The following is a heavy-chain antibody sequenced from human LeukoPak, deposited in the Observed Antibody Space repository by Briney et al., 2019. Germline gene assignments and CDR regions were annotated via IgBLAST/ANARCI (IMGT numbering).Heavy chain of an antibody. CDR2: INTDGSST. CDR3: ARVRGYDTSDYDF. Sequence: PGGSLRLSCAASGFTFSSYWMHWARQTPGKGLVWVSRINTDGSSTSYADSVKGRFTISRDNAKNTLYLQMNSLRAEDSAVYYCARVRGYDTSDYDFWGHGTLVTVSS. V-gene: IGHV3-74*01. D-gene: IGHD3-22*01. CDR1: GFTFSSYW. J-gene: IGHJ4*01.